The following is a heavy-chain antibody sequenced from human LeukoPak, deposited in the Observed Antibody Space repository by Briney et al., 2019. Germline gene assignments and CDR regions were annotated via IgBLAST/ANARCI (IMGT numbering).Heavy chain of an antibody. J-gene: IGHJ4*02. CDR3: AKYRQLGYYFDH. CDR2: IRYDGSET. D-gene: IGHD1-1*01. CDR1: GFTFNRYG. V-gene: IGHV3-30*02. Sequence: GGSLRLSCAASGFTFNRYGMHWVRQAPGKGLQWVAFIRYDGSETYYIDSVKGRFTISRDSSKDTLFLQMNSLRPEDTAVYYCAKYRQLGYYFDHWGQGILVTVSS.